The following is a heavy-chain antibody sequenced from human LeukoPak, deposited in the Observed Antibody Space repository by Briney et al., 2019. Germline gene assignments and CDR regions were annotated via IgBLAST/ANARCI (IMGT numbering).Heavy chain of an antibody. CDR1: GGTFSSYA. D-gene: IGHD1-26*01. J-gene: IGHJ4*02. CDR3: ARNSNSELFDY. V-gene: IGHV1-69*04. Sequence: SVKVSCKASGGTFSSYAISWVRQAPGQGLEWMGRIIPILGIANYAQKSQGRVTITADKSTSTAYIELSSLRSEDTAVYYCARNSNSELFDYWGQGTLVTVSS. CDR2: IIPILGIA.